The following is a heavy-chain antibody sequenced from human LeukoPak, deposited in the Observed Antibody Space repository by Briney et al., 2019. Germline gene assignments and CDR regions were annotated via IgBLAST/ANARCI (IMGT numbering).Heavy chain of an antibody. J-gene: IGHJ4*02. CDR1: GYTLTELS. Sequence: GASVKVSCKVSGYTLTELSMHWVRQAPGKGLEWMGGFDPEDGETIYAQEFQGRVTMTEDTSTDTAYMELSSLRSEDTAVYYCATTGGLLGGNRDFDYWGQGTLVTVSS. D-gene: IGHD4-23*01. V-gene: IGHV1-24*01. CDR2: FDPEDGET. CDR3: ATTGGLLGGNRDFDY.